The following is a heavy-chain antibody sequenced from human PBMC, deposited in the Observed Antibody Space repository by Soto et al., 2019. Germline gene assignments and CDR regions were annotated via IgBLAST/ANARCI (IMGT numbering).Heavy chain of an antibody. V-gene: IGHV1-69*13. J-gene: IGHJ5*02. D-gene: IGHD5-18*01. CDR2: IIPIFGTA. CDR3: ARARGTAMVLLYNWFDP. Sequence: GASVKVSCKASGGTFSSYAISWVRQAPGQGLEWMGGIIPIFGTANYAQKFQGRVTITADESTSTAYMELSSLRSEDTAVYYCARARGTAMVLLYNWFDPWGQGTLVTVSS. CDR1: GGTFSSYA.